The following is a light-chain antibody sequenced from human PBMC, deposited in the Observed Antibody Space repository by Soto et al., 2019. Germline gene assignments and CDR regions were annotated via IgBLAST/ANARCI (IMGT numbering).Light chain of an antibody. CDR3: SSYTSSSTVV. CDR2: DVS. CDR1: SSDVGGYNY. Sequence: QSVLTQPASVSGSPGQSITISCTGTSSDVGGYNYVSWYQQHPGKAPKLMIYDVSNRPSGVSNRFSGSKSGNTASLTISGLDAEDEADYYCSSYTSSSTVVFGGGTQLTVL. V-gene: IGLV2-14*01. J-gene: IGLJ2*01.